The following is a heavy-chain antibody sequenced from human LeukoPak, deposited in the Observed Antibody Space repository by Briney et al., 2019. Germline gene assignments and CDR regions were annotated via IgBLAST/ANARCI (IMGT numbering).Heavy chain of an antibody. V-gene: IGHV4-59*08. CDR3: ARHGRSSDIVVVVAAELYYFDY. D-gene: IGHD2-15*01. J-gene: IGHJ4*02. CDR1: GGSISSYY. CDR2: IYYSGGT. Sequence: SETLSLTCTVSGGSISSYYWSWIRQPPGKGLEWIGYIYYSGGTNYNPSLKSRVTISVDTSKNQFSLKLSSVTAADTAVYYCARHGRSSDIVVVVAAELYYFDYWGQGTLVTVSS.